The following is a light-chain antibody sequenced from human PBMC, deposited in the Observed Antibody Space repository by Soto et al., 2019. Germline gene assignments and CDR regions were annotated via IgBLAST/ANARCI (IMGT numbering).Light chain of an antibody. CDR1: SSDIGGYNY. CDR2: EVT. V-gene: IGLV2-8*01. Sequence: QSVLTQPPSAPGSPGQSVTISCTGTSSDIGGYNYVSWYQQHPGKAPKLMIYEVTKRPSGVPDRFSGSKSGNTASLTVSGLQAEDEADYYCSSYADTNNLIFGGGTQLTVL. CDR3: SSYADTNNLI. J-gene: IGLJ2*01.